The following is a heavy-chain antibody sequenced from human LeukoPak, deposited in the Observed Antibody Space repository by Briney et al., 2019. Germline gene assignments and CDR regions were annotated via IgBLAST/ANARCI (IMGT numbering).Heavy chain of an antibody. J-gene: IGHJ4*02. V-gene: IGHV3-23*01. Sequence: GGSLSLSCAASGFTFSSYAMSWLRQAPGKGLEWVLAINGSRGNTYYGDSVKGRYTISRDHSKNTQYLQMNSLRAEDRAVYYCAKRAVAGAYFDYWGQGTLVTVSS. CDR3: AKRAVAGAYFDY. D-gene: IGHD6-19*01. CDR2: INGSRGNT. CDR1: GFTFSSYA.